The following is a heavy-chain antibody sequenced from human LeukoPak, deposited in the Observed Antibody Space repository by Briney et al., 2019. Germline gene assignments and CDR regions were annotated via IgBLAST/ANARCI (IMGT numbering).Heavy chain of an antibody. CDR2: INPKTVET. CDR3: ATPVPGYGALDV. CDR1: GYTGSDYY. J-gene: IGHJ3*01. V-gene: IGHV1-2*02. D-gene: IGHD3-9*01. Sequence: ASVKVSCKTSGYTGSDYYMHWVRQAPGQGLEWMGWINPKTVETKYTQEFQGRVTMTADTSISTVHMELRRLTIDDTAMYYCATPVPGYGALDVWGQGTMVTVSS.